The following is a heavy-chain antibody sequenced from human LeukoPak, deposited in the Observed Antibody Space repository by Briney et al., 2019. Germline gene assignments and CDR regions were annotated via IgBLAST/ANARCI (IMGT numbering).Heavy chain of an antibody. Sequence: PGGSLRLSCAASGFTFNSYAMSWVRQAPGKGLEWVSAISPSGTDTYYADSVKGRFTISRDNSKNTLYLQMSSLGAEDSAVYYCAKRGGYETMAAFDYWGQGTLVTVSS. J-gene: IGHJ4*02. CDR3: AKRGGYETMAAFDY. CDR1: GFTFNSYA. CDR2: ISPSGTDT. V-gene: IGHV3-23*01. D-gene: IGHD3-10*01.